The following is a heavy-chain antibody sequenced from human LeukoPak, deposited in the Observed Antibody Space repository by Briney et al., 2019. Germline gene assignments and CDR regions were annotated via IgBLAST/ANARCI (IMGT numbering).Heavy chain of an antibody. CDR2: INHSGST. Sequence: SETLSLTCAVYGGSLSGYYWSWIRQPPGKGLEWIGEINHSGSTNYNPSLKSRVTISVDTSKNQFSLKLSSVTAADTAVYYCARGRNYYGSGSYGYWGQGTLVTVSS. CDR1: GGSLSGYY. V-gene: IGHV4-34*01. D-gene: IGHD3-10*01. J-gene: IGHJ4*02. CDR3: ARGRNYYGSGSYGY.